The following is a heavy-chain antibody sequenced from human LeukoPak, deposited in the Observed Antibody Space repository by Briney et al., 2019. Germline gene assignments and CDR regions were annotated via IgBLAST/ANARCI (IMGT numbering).Heavy chain of an antibody. CDR3: AKGDNYYYYYMDV. CDR1: GFTFDDYA. CDR2: ISGSGGST. Sequence: GGSLRLSCAASGFTFDDYAMHWVRQAPGKGLEWVSAISGSGGSTYYADSVKGRFTISRDNSKNTLYLQMNSLRAEDTAVYYCAKGDNYYYYYMDVWGKGTTVTISS. J-gene: IGHJ6*03. V-gene: IGHV3-23*01.